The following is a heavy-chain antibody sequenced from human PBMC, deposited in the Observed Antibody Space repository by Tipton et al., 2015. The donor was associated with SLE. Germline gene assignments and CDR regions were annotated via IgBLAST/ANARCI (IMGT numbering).Heavy chain of an antibody. Sequence: SLRLPCAASGFTFDDYAVHWVRQAPGKGPEWVSGISWNSDTIAYADSVKGRFTISRDNAKNSLYLQMNSLSAEDTALYYCVRAEGRWLQLDFDYWGQGTLVTVSS. V-gene: IGHV3-9*01. J-gene: IGHJ4*02. CDR1: GFTFDDYA. D-gene: IGHD5-24*01. CDR3: VRAEGRWLQLDFDY. CDR2: ISWNSDTI.